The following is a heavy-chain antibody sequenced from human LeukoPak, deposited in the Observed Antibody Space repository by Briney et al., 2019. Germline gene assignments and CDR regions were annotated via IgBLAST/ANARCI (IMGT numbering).Heavy chain of an antibody. Sequence: GASVKVSCKASGGTFSSYAISWVRQAPGQGLEWMGGIIPIFGTANYAQKFQGRVTITADESTSTAYMELSSLRSEDTAVYYYASPNSSSFHHYYYYYGMDVWGQGTTVTVSS. J-gene: IGHJ6*02. D-gene: IGHD6-13*01. CDR3: ASPNSSSFHHYYYYYGMDV. CDR1: GGTFSSYA. V-gene: IGHV1-69*13. CDR2: IIPIFGTA.